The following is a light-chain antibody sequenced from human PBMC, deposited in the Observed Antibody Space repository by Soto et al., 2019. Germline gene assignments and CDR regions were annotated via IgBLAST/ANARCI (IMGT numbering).Light chain of an antibody. CDR3: QQYHTYPRP. CDR2: DAS. J-gene: IGKJ1*01. Sequence: VQITYYHCSLSACIGYIFTISCRASESIRTWLAWYQHKPGKAPKFLIYDASSLESGVPSRFSGSGSGTEFTLTISNLQPDDFATYLCQQYHTYPRPFRQGTKV. CDR1: ESIRTW. V-gene: IGKV1-5*01.